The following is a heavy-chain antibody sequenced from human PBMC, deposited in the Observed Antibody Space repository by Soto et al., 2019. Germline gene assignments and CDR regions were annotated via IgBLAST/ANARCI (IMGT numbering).Heavy chain of an antibody. CDR1: GYTFTSYG. D-gene: IGHD6-6*01. Sequence: ASVKVSCKASGYTFTSYGISWVRQAPGQGLEWMGWISAYNGNTNYAQKLQGRVTMTTDTSTSTAYMELRSLRSDDTAVYYCARVDRIAARPNGIDYWGQGTLVTVSS. J-gene: IGHJ4*02. CDR2: ISAYNGNT. CDR3: ARVDRIAARPNGIDY. V-gene: IGHV1-18*01.